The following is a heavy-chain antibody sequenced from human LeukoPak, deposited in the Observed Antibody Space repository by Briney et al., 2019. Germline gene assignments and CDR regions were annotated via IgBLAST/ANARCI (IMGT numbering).Heavy chain of an antibody. CDR2: IYPSGST. J-gene: IGHJ4*02. D-gene: IGHD5-18*01. CDR3: ARDPGYSYGSWIDY. CDR1: GDSISSSNW. Sequence: ASETLSLTCAVSGDSISSSNWWTWVRQPPGKGLEWIGEIYPSGSTNYNPSLKSRVTISVDKSKNQFSLKLSSVTAADTAVYCARDPGYSYGSWIDYWGQGTLVTVSS. V-gene: IGHV4-4*02.